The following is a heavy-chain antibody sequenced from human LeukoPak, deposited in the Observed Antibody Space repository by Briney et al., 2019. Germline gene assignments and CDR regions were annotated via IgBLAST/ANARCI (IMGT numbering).Heavy chain of an antibody. V-gene: IGHV4-39*07. D-gene: IGHD5-24*01. J-gene: IGHJ3*02. CDR2: IYYSGST. CDR3: AREDGYNPRGAFDI. CDR1: GGSISSSSYY. Sequence: PSETLSLTCTVSGGSISSSSYYWGWIRQPPGKGLEWIGSIYYSGSTYYNPSLKSRVTISVDTSKNQFSLKLSSVTAADTAVYYCAREDGYNPRGAFDIWGQGTMVTVSS.